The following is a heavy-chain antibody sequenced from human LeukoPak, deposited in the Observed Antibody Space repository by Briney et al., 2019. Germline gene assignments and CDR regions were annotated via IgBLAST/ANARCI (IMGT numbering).Heavy chain of an antibody. CDR3: ARGSSGWYNY. CDR2: IKHSGST. V-gene: IGHV4-34*01. J-gene: IGHJ4*02. CDR1: GGSFSGYY. Sequence: SETLSLTCAVYGGSFSGYYWSWIRQPPGKGLEWIGEIKHSGSTNYNPSLKSRVTISVDTSKNQFSLKLSSVTAADTAVYYCARGSSGWYNYWGQGTLVTVSS. D-gene: IGHD6-19*01.